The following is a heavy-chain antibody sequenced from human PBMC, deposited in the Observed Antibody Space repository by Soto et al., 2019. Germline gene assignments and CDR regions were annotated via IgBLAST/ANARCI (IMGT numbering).Heavy chain of an antibody. J-gene: IGHJ4*02. CDR3: ARGTRALITSFFAY. CDR2: VHESGST. Sequence: SATLSLTWSVSGDAISNYYWSWIRQIPGRGLEWIGSVHESGSTDYNPSLKGRVIILLHTSKSQFSLNLRSATAADTATYYCARGTRALITSFFAYWGQGILVTVSS. V-gene: IGHV4-59*01. CDR1: GDAISNYY. D-gene: IGHD3-10*01.